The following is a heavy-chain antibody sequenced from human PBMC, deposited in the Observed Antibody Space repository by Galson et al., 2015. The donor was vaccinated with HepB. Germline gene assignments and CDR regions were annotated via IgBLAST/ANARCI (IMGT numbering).Heavy chain of an antibody. CDR3: ARGRKLGMNFDY. CDR2: IYWSDDE. V-gene: IGHV2-5*01. CDR1: GFSLRTSGVA. Sequence: PALVKPTQTLTLTCTFSGFSLRTSGVAVGWIRQPPGKALEWLALIYWSDDERYSPSLKSRVTITKDTSKNQVVLTLTNMDPMDTGTYYCARGRKLGMNFDYLGQGTLVTVSS. J-gene: IGHJ4*02. D-gene: IGHD7-27*01.